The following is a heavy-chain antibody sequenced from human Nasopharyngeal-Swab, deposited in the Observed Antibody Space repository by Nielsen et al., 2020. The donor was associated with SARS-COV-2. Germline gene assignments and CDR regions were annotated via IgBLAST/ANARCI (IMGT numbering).Heavy chain of an antibody. CDR2: IIPIFGSA. CDR3: ARGLIAAAMANWFDP. V-gene: IGHV1-69*06. Sequence: SVQVPCKASGGTFSSYAHSWLRHAPGQGLEWMGGIIPIFGSANYAQKFQGRVTITADKSTSTAYMELSSLRSEDTAVYYCARGLIAAAMANWFDPWGQGTLVTVSS. J-gene: IGHJ5*02. CDR1: GGTFSSYA. D-gene: IGHD6-13*01.